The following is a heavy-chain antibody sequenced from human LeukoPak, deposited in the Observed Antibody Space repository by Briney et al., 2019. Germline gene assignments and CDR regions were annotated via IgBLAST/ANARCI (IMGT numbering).Heavy chain of an antibody. Sequence: GGSLRLSCAASGFTFSSYSMNWVRQAPGKGLEWVSSISSSSSYIYYADSVKGRFTISRDNAKNSLYLQMNSLRAEDTAVYYCARVFTSAWPYYYDSSGYNYFDYWGQGTLVTVSS. CDR3: ARVFTSAWPYYYDSSGYNYFDY. CDR2: ISSSSSYI. D-gene: IGHD3-22*01. CDR1: GFTFSSYS. J-gene: IGHJ4*02. V-gene: IGHV3-21*04.